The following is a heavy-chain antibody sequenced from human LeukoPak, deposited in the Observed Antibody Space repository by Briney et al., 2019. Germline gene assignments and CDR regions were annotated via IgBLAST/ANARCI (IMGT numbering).Heavy chain of an antibody. CDR3: ARVEEAILTGYFDY. V-gene: IGHV3-7*01. D-gene: IGHD3-9*01. Sequence: PGGSLRLSCAASGFTFSSYWMSWVRQAPGKGLEWVANIKQDGSEKYYVDSVKGRFTISRDNAKNSLYLQMNSLRAEDTAVYYCARVEEAILTGYFDYWGQGTLVTVSS. CDR1: GFTFSSYW. J-gene: IGHJ4*02. CDR2: IKQDGSEK.